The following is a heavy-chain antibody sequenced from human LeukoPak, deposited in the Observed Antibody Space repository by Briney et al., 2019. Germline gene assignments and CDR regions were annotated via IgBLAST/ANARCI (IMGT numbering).Heavy chain of an antibody. CDR3: ARDIVVVAAPFDY. D-gene: IGHD2-15*01. CDR1: GYTFTSYG. J-gene: IGHJ4*02. V-gene: IGHV1-18*01. CDR2: ISADNGNT. Sequence: ASVKVSCKASGYTFTSYGISWVRQAPGQGLEWMGWISADNGNTNYAQKLQGRFTMTTDTSTSTAYMELSSLRADDTAVYYCARDIVVVAAPFDYWGQGTLVTVSS.